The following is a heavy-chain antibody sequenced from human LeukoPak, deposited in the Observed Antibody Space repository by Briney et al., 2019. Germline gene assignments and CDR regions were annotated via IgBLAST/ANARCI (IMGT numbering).Heavy chain of an antibody. CDR1: GFTFSSDA. CDR3: AKDYYDSSGYYLDWYFDL. V-gene: IGHV3-23*01. Sequence: GGSLRLSGAASGFTFSSDAMSWFRQAPGKGREWVLAISGSGGSTYYADSVKGRFTISRDNSKNTLYLQMNSLRAEDTAVYYCAKDYYDSSGYYLDWYFDLWGRGTLVTVSS. D-gene: IGHD3-22*01. CDR2: ISGSGGST. J-gene: IGHJ2*01.